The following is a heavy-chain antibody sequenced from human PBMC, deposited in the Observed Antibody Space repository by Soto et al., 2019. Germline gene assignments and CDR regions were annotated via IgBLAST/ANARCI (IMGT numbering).Heavy chain of an antibody. Sequence: SETLSLTCTVSGGSISSGGYYWSWIRQHPGKGLEWIGYIYYSGSTYYNPSLKSRVTISVDTSKNQFSLKLSSVTAADTAVYYCARYKLDYCSSTSCYYYYYTDVWGKGTTVIVSS. D-gene: IGHD2-2*01. CDR2: IYYSGST. CDR1: GGSISSGGYY. CDR3: ARYKLDYCSSTSCYYYYYTDV. V-gene: IGHV4-31*03. J-gene: IGHJ6*03.